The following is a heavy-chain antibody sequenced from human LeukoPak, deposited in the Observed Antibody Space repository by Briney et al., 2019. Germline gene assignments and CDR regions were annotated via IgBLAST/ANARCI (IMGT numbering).Heavy chain of an antibody. V-gene: IGHV4-61*02. Sequence: SETLSLTCTVSGGSISSSSYYWSWIRQPAGKGLEWIGRIYTSGSTNYNPSLKSRVTMSVDTSKNQFSLKLSSVTAADTAVYYCARGAYGSGKGYDYWGQGTLVTVSS. D-gene: IGHD3-10*01. CDR2: IYTSGST. CDR3: ARGAYGSGKGYDY. J-gene: IGHJ4*02. CDR1: GGSISSSSYY.